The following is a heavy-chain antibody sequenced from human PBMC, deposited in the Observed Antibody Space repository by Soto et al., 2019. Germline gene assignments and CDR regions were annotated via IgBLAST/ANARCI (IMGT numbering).Heavy chain of an antibody. CDR1: GYTFTSYA. D-gene: IGHD2-8*01. CDR3: ARESRCTNGVCFVIHYYFDY. V-gene: IGHV1-3*01. J-gene: IGHJ4*02. Sequence: GASVKVSCKASGYTFTSYAMHWVRQAPGQRLEWMGWINAGNGNTKYSQKFQGRVTITRDTSASTAYMELSSLRSEDTAVYYCARESRCTNGVCFVIHYYFDYWGQGTLVTVSS. CDR2: INAGNGNT.